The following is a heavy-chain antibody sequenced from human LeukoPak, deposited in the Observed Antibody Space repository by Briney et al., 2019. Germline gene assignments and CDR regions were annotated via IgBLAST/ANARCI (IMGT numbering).Heavy chain of an antibody. D-gene: IGHD1-14*01. CDR3: ARGTTGTYLYYYYYGMDV. V-gene: IGHV1-8*01. CDR2: MNPNSGNT. CDR1: GYTFTSYD. Sequence: ASVKVSCKAPGYTFTSYDINWVRQATGQGLEWMGWMNPNSGNTGYAQKFQGRVTMTRNTSISTAYMELSSLRSEDTAVYYCARGTTGTYLYYYYYGMDVWGQGTTVTVSS. J-gene: IGHJ6*02.